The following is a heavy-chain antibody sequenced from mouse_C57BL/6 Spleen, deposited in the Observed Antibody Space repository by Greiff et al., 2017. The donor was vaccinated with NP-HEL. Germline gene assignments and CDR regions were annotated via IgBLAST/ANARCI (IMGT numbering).Heavy chain of an antibody. CDR1: GYTFTSYW. V-gene: IGHV1-50*01. J-gene: IGHJ2*01. CDR2: IDPSDSYT. D-gene: IGHD1-1*01. Sequence: QVQLQQPGAELVKPGASVKLSCKASGYTFTSYWMQWVKQRPGQGLEWIGEIDPSDSYTNYNQKFKGKATLTVDTSSSTAYMQLSSLTSEDSAVYDCAVVAKGYWGQGTTLTVAS. CDR3: AVVAKGY.